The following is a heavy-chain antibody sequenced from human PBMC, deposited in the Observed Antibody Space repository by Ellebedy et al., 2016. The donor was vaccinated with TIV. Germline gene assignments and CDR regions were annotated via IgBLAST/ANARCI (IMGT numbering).Heavy chain of an antibody. CDR3: SRVASPTGHGYAKDV. Sequence: MPSETLSLPCSVPGGSISPYYWTWIRQPPGKGLDWIGYIHYSGSTNYNPSLNSRVSISVDTSNNQFSLKLSSVPAADTAVYYCSRVASPTGHGYAKDVWGQGTTVTVSS. CDR2: IHYSGST. D-gene: IGHD2-8*02. V-gene: IGHV4-59*01. CDR1: GGSISPYY. J-gene: IGHJ6*02.